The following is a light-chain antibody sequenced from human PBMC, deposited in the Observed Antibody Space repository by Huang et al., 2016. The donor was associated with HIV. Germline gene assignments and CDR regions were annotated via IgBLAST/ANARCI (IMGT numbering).Light chain of an antibody. J-gene: IGKJ3*01. CDR3: LQDYNYTFT. CDR1: QGIRND. CDR2: AAS. V-gene: IGKV1-6*01. Sequence: AIQMTQSPSSLSASVGDRVTITCRASQGIRNDLGWYQQKPGKAPKLLIYAASSLRSGVPSRFSGSGSGTDFTLTISSLQPEDFATYYCLQDYNYTFTFGPGTKVDIK.